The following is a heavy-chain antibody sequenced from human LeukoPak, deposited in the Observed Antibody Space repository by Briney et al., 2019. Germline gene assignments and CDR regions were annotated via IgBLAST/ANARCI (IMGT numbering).Heavy chain of an antibody. D-gene: IGHD3-10*01. J-gene: IGHJ5*02. V-gene: IGHV4-34*01. CDR2: INHSGST. Sequence: SETLSLTCAVYGGSFSGYYWSWIRQPPGKGLEWIGEINHSGSTNYNPSLKSRVTISVDTSKNQFSLKLSSVTAADTAVYYCARTHYYGSGSYYKGPRKNWFDPWGQGTLVTVSS. CDR1: GGSFSGYY. CDR3: ARTHYYGSGSYYKGPRKNWFDP.